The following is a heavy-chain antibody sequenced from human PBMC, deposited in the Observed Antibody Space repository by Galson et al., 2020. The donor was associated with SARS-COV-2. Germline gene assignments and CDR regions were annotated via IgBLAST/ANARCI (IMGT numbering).Heavy chain of an antibody. V-gene: IGHV3-30*04. J-gene: IGHJ4*02. Sequence: GESLKISCADSGFTFSNYVMHWVRQAPGKGPEWVAVISSDGSNSFYADSLKGRFTISRDNSKSTLYLQMNSLRAEDTAVYYCARGGEWELPYYFDYWGQGTLVTVSS. CDR3: ARGGEWELPYYFDY. D-gene: IGHD1-26*01. CDR2: ISSDGSNS. CDR1: GFTFSNYV.